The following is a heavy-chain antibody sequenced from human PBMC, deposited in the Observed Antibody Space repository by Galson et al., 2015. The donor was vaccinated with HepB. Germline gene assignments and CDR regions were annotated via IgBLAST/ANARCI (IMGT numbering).Heavy chain of an antibody. CDR2: INPSGGST. CDR1: GYTFTSYY. V-gene: IGHV1-46*01. J-gene: IGHJ3*02. Sequence: CKASGYTFTSYYMHWVRQAPGQGLEWMGIINPSGGSTSYAQKFQGRVTMTRDTSTSTVYMELSSLRSEDTAVYYCARALRGLGGNWNGAFDIWGQGTMVTVSS. D-gene: IGHD1-1*01. CDR3: ARALRGLGGNWNGAFDI.